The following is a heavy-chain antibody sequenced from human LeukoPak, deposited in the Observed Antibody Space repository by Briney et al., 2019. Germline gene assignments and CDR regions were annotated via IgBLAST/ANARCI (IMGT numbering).Heavy chain of an antibody. V-gene: IGHV3-23*01. CDR1: GFTFSSYS. Sequence: GGSLRLSCAASGFTFSSYSMNWVRQAPGKGLEWVSAISGSGGSTYYADSVKGRFTISRDNSKNTLYLQMNSLRAEDTAVYYCAKTDYGDYPIFDYWGQGTLVTVSS. CDR2: ISGSGGST. CDR3: AKTDYGDYPIFDY. J-gene: IGHJ4*02. D-gene: IGHD4-17*01.